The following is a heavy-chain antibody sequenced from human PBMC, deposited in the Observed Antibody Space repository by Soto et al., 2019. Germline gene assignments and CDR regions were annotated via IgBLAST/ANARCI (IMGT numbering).Heavy chain of an antibody. Sequence: PGESLKISCKGSGYSFTSYWIGWVRQMPGKGLEWMGIIYPDDSDTRYSPSFQGQVTISVDKSISTAYLQWSSLKASDTAMYYCAREGGDYCQVHYYYVMDVRGQGTTVTVSS. D-gene: IGHD4-17*01. CDR2: IYPDDSDT. CDR3: AREGGDYCQVHYYYVMDV. V-gene: IGHV5-51*01. J-gene: IGHJ6*02. CDR1: GYSFTSYW.